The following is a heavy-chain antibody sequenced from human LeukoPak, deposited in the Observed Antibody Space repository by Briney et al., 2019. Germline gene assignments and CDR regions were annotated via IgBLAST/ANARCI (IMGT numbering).Heavy chain of an antibody. D-gene: IGHD2-2*01. Sequence: SETLSLTCAVYGGSFSGHYWTWIRQAPGKGLEWIGESTHSGSTNYNPSLKSRVTISVDTSKYQFSLKLTSMTAADTAVYHCARGRTGAAALDFRGPGTLVTVSS. J-gene: IGHJ4*02. V-gene: IGHV4-34*01. CDR3: ARGRTGAAALDF. CDR1: GGSFSGHY. CDR2: STHSGST.